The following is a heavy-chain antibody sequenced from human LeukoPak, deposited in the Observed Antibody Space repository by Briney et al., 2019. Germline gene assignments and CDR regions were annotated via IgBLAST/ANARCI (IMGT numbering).Heavy chain of an antibody. CDR1: GFIFNDHY. Sequence: GGSLRLSCAASGFIFNDHYMDWVRQAPGKGLEWVGRSKNKAHSYTTEYAASVKGRFTISREDSKNSLYLQMNNLKTEDTAVYYCARDPYPATGAPDAFDVWGQGTMVTVSS. CDR2: SKNKAHSYTT. V-gene: IGHV3-72*01. J-gene: IGHJ3*01. CDR3: ARDPYPATGAPDAFDV. D-gene: IGHD1-1*01.